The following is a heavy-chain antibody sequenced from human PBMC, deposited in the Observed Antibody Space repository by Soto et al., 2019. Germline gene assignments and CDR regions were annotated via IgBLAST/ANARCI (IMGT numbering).Heavy chain of an antibody. V-gene: IGHV4-59*08. CDR3: ARRAPSGYYYYYYMDV. J-gene: IGHJ6*03. D-gene: IGHD6-25*01. CDR1: GGSISSYY. CDR2: IYYSGST. Sequence: SETLSLTCTVSGGSISSYYWSWIRQPPGKGLEWIGYIYYSGSTNYNPSLKSRVTISVDTSKNQFSLKLSSVTAADTAVYYCARRAPSGYYYYYYMDVWGKGTTVTVSS.